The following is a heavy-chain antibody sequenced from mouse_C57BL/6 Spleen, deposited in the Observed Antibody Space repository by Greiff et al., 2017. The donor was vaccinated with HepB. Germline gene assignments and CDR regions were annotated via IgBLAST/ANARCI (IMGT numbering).Heavy chain of an antibody. V-gene: IGHV1-69*01. CDR2: IDPSDSYT. J-gene: IGHJ4*01. D-gene: IGHD3-1*01. CDR1: GYTFTSYW. Sequence: QVQLKQPGAELVMPGASVKLSCKASGYTFTSYWMHWVKQRPGQGLEWIGEIDPSDSYTNYNQKFKGKSTLTVDKSSSTAYMQLSSLTSEDSAVYYCARGGLPKAMDYWGQGTSVTVSS. CDR3: ARGGLPKAMDY.